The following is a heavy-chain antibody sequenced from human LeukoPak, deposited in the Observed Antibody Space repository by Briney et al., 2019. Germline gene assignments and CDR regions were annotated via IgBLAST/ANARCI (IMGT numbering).Heavy chain of an antibody. Sequence: GESVRLFCAVCGFTFEDYAMNWVRRVWGRGREWVSGMNWQGRITEYADSVKDRFTNATQNTKNSLYLYMNNLGGEDTALYFCARGSVQLWLRDTYYYMDVWGKGTTVTVSS. V-gene: IGHV3-20*04. CDR1: GFTFEDYA. CDR2: MNWQGRIT. D-gene: IGHD5-18*01. J-gene: IGHJ6*03. CDR3: ARGSVQLWLRDTYYYMDV.